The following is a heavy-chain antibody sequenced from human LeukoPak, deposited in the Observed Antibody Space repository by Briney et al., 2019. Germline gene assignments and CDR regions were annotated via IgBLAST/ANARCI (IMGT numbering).Heavy chain of an antibody. CDR3: ARDLLYSSSSGDFDY. CDR1: GFTFSSYS. CDR2: ISSSSSYI. J-gene: IGHJ4*02. D-gene: IGHD6-6*01. Sequence: GGSLRLSCAASGFTFSSYSMNWVRQAPGKGLEWVSSISSSSSYIYYADSVKGRFTISRDNAKNSLYLQMNSLRAEDTAVYYCARDLLYSSSSGDFDYWGQGTLVTVSS. V-gene: IGHV3-21*01.